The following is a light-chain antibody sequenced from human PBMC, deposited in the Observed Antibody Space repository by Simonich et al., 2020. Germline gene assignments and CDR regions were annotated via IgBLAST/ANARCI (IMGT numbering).Light chain of an antibody. Sequence: DIVMTQSPLSLPVTPGEPASISCRSSQCLLHSNGYNYLDWYLQKPGQSPQLLIYLGSNRASGVPDRFSGSGSGTDFTLKISRVEAEDVGVYYCMQGTHWPPITFGQGTRLEIK. CDR1: QCLLHSNGYNY. CDR2: LGS. CDR3: MQGTHWPPIT. J-gene: IGKJ5*01. V-gene: IGKV2-28*01.